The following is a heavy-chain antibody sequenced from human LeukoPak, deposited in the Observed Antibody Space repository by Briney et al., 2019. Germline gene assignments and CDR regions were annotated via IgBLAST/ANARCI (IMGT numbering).Heavy chain of an antibody. Sequence: SETLSLTCSVSGGAITNYYWSWIRQSAEKGLEWIGRIYTSGTTNYHPSLTSRVTTSVDTSKNQFSLKMSSVTAADTAVYYCARGNERFDYWGQGTLVTVSS. CDR1: GGAITNYY. CDR3: ARGNERFDY. V-gene: IGHV4-4*07. CDR2: IYTSGTT. J-gene: IGHJ4*02.